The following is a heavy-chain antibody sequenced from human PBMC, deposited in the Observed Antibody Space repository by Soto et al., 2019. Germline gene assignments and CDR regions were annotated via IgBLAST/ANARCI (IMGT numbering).Heavy chain of an antibody. CDR3: ARRERYYGSPGWFDP. CDR2: VYYNENT. Sequence: SETLSLTCSVSGASINNFAYYWGWIHQPPGKGLEWIGTVYYNENTYYNPSLKSRVAISVDTAKNQFSLNLRSVTAADTAIYFCARRERYYGSPGWFDPWGQGTLVTVSS. CDR1: GASINNFAYY. V-gene: IGHV4-39*01. J-gene: IGHJ5*01. D-gene: IGHD3-10*01.